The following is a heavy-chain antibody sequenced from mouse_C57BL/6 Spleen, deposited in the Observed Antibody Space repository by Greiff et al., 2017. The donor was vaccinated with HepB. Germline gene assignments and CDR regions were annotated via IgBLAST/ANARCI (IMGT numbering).Heavy chain of an antibody. CDR2: IYPSDSET. CDR1: GYTFTSYW. J-gene: IGHJ2*01. CDR3: ARSMELGREYVDY. D-gene: IGHD4-1*01. Sequence: QVQLQQPGAELVRPGSSVKLSCKASGYTFTSYWMDWVKQRPGQGLEWIGNIYPSDSETHYNQKFKDKATLTVDKSSSTAYMQLSSLTSEDSAVYYCARSMELGREYVDYWGQGTTLTVSS. V-gene: IGHV1-61*01.